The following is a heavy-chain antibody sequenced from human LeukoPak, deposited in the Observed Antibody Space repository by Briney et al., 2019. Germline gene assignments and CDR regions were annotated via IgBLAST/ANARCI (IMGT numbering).Heavy chain of an antibody. J-gene: IGHJ6*03. CDR1: RFTFSSYG. V-gene: IGHV3-30*02. D-gene: IGHD3/OR15-3a*01. Sequence: GGSLRLSCAASRFTFSSYGMHWVRQAPGKGLQWVAFIRNDGRNEYYADSVKGRFTISRDNSKSTVYLQMNSLRPEDTAVYYCAKDGLLLNIYDHYYYYMDVWGKGTTVTVSS. CDR2: IRNDGRNE. CDR3: AKDGLLLNIYDHYYYYMDV.